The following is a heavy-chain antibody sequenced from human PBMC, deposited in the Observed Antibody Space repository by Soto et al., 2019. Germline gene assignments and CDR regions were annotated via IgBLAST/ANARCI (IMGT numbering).Heavy chain of an antibody. CDR1: GFTFISYA. D-gene: IGHD6-13*01. Sequence: EVQRLDSGGGLVQPGGSLRLSCAASGFTFISYAMNWVRQAPGKGLEWVSVISGSGDSTYYADSVKGRFTISRDNSKNTLYLQMNSLRTEDTAVYYCARRGPGTYFDSWGQGTLVTVSS. CDR2: ISGSGDST. V-gene: IGHV3-23*01. J-gene: IGHJ4*02. CDR3: ARRGPGTYFDS.